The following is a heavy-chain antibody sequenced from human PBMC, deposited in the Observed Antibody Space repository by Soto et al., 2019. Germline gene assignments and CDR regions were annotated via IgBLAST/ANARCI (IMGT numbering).Heavy chain of an antibody. J-gene: IGHJ6*03. Sequence: AGGSLRLSCAASGFTFSSYSMNWVRQAPGKGLEWVSYISSSSSTIYYADSVKGRFTISRDNAKNSLYLQMNSLRAEDTAVYYCARVSHIYYYYYMDVWGKGTTVTVSS. CDR3: ARVSHIYYYYYMDV. V-gene: IGHV3-48*01. CDR1: GFTFSSYS. CDR2: ISSSSSTI.